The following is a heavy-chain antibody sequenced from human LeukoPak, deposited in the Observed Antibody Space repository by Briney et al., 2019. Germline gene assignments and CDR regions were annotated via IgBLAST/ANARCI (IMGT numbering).Heavy chain of an antibody. CDR1: GFTFSNYG. J-gene: IGHJ4*02. D-gene: IGHD3-10*01. CDR3: VRDYGRAVDY. CDR2: IWYDGTNK. V-gene: IGHV3-33*01. Sequence: GRSLRLSCAASGFTFSNYGMHWVRQGPGKGLEWVAVIWYDGTNKYHADSVKGRFTISRDNSKNTLYLQMNSLRAEDTAVYYCVRDYGRAVDYWGQGTLVTVSS.